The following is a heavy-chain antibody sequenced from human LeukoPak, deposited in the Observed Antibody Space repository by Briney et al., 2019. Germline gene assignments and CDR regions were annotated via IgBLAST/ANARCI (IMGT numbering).Heavy chain of an antibody. CDR3: AKNDCSGGSCGYFQH. CDR2: ISGSGGST. Sequence: GSLRLSCAASGFTFSSYAMSWVRQAPGKGLEWVSAISGSGGSTYYADSVKGRFTIPRDNSKDTLYLQMNSLRAEDTAVYYCAKNDCSGGSCGYFQHWGQGTLVTVSS. CDR1: GFTFSSYA. D-gene: IGHD2-15*01. J-gene: IGHJ1*01. V-gene: IGHV3-23*01.